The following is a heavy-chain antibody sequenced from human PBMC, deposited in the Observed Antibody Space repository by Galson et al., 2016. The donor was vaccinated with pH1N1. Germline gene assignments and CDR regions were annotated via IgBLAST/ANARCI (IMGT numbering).Heavy chain of an antibody. V-gene: IGHV5-51*01. CDR2: IYPGDSDT. J-gene: IGHJ6*03. Sequence: QSGAEVKKPGESLKISCKGSGYSFTSYWIAWVRQMPGKGLEWMGIIYPGDSDTRYSPSFQGQVIISADKSINTAYLQWSSLKASDTAMYYCARIGSDDPIYYYYMDVWGKGTTVTVSS. CDR3: ARIGSDDPIYYYYMDV. CDR1: GYSFTSYW. D-gene: IGHD2-21*01.